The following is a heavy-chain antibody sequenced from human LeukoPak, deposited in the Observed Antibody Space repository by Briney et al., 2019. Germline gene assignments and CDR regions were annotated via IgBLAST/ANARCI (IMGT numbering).Heavy chain of an antibody. J-gene: IGHJ6*03. CDR3: ARVEEGYGSGRRENYYYYYMDV. V-gene: IGHV4-59*01. D-gene: IGHD3-10*01. CDR2: IHYTGST. CDR1: GGSISSYY. Sequence: KPSETLSLTCTVSGGSISSYYWSWIRQPPGKGLEWIGYIHYTGSTSYNPSLKSRVNMSVDTSKNQFSLKLSSVTAADTAVYYCARVEEGYGSGRRENYYYYYMDVWGKGTTVTISS.